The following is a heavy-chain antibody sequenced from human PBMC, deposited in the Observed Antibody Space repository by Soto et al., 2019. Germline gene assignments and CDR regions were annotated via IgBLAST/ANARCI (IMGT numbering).Heavy chain of an antibody. CDR1: GFTFSNYA. J-gene: IGHJ4*02. D-gene: IGHD6-25*01. V-gene: IGHV3-23*01. CDR2: ISGDSGVT. Sequence: EVQLLESGGGLVQPGESLRLSCAASGFTFSNYAMSWVRQAPGTGLEWLSSISGDSGVTYYADSVKGRFTISRDNSKNTLYMQMNSLRAEDTAVYYCAKRLTSPEPFFDYWGQGTLVTVSS. CDR3: AKRLTSPEPFFDY.